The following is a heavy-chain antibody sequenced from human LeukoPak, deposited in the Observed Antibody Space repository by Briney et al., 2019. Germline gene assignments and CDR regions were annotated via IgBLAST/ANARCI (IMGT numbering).Heavy chain of an antibody. CDR2: IYYSGST. CDR3: ARENNYSDY. CDR1: GDSISSYY. Sequence: SETLSLTCTVSGDSISSYYWTWIRQPPGKGLEWIGYIYYSGSTNYNPSLKSRVTTSVDTSKNQFSLKLNSVTAADAAVYYCARENNYSDYWGQGTLVTVSS. V-gene: IGHV4-59*01. J-gene: IGHJ4*02.